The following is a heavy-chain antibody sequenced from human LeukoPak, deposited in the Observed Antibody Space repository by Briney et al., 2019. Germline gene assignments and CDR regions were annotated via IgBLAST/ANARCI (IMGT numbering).Heavy chain of an antibody. V-gene: IGHV3-21*01. CDR3: VRGVPKTSYYYYYMDV. Sequence: GGALRLSCAAPGVTFSNYNMNLVRPAPGKGVEGVSSISSSSSYIYYADSVKGRFTISRDNAKNSLYLQMNSLRAEDTAVYYCVRGVPKTSYYYYYMDVWGKGTTVTVSS. J-gene: IGHJ6*03. CDR2: ISSSSSYI. D-gene: IGHD4-11*01. CDR1: GVTFSNYN.